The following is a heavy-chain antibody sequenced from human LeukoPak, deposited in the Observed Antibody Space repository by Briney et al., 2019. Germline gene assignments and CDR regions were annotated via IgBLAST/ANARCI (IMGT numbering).Heavy chain of an antibody. V-gene: IGHV3-23*01. D-gene: IGHD6-19*01. J-gene: IGHJ4*02. Sequence: GGSLRLSCAASGFTFSSYAMSWVRQAPGKGLKWVSAISGSGGSTFYADSVKGRFTISRDNSKNTLYLQMNSLRAEDTAVYYCAKDPRIAVALYYFDYWGQGTLVTVSS. CDR2: ISGSGGST. CDR3: AKDPRIAVALYYFDY. CDR1: GFTFSSYA.